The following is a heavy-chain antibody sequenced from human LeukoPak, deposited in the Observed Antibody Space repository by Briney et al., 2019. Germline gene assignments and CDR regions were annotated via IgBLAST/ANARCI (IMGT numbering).Heavy chain of an antibody. J-gene: IGHJ4*02. V-gene: IGHV3-30*18. CDR2: ISYDGSNK. Sequence: GGSLRLSCAASGFTFSSYGMHWVRQAPGKGLEWVAVISYDGSNKYYADSVKGRFTISRDNSKNTLYLQMNSLRAEDTAVHYCAKGGAVAEDYWGQGTLVTVSS. CDR3: AKGGAVAEDY. D-gene: IGHD6-19*01. CDR1: GFTFSSYG.